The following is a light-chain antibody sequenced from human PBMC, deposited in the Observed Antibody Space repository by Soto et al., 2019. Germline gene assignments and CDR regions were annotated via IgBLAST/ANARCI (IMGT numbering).Light chain of an antibody. J-gene: IGKJ4*01. CDR3: QEYNNGNTLT. CDR2: AAS. CDR1: QSVSSN. V-gene: IGKV3-15*01. Sequence: IVLTHSPCSLSLSPAERATLSCSASQSVSSNLAWYQQKPGQAPRLLIYAASTRATGIPVRFSGSGSGTEFTLTITSRQSEDFAGYYCQEYNNGNTLTFGRGTKVDIK.